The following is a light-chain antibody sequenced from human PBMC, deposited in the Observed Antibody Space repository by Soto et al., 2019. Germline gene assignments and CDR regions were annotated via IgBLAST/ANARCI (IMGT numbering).Light chain of an antibody. Sequence: DVQMTQSPSSLSASVGDRVTITCRASQNIAGYLNWYQQKPGTAPKLLIYASTSLHSGVPSRFSGSGSGTDFTLAISSLQPEDFATYYCQQSYSVPRTCGGGTKVEIQ. J-gene: IGKJ4*01. CDR2: AST. CDR3: QQSYSVPRT. CDR1: QNIAGY. V-gene: IGKV1-39*01.